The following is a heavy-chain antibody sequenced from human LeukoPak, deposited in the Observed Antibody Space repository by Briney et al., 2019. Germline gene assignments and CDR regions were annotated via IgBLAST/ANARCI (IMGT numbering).Heavy chain of an antibody. D-gene: IGHD3-16*02. J-gene: IGHJ4*02. Sequence: GGSLRLSCAASGFTFSSHWMSWVRQAPGKGLEWVGNIKEDGSEKYYVDSVKGRFTISRDNAKNSLYLQMNSLRAEDTAVYYCARDYDYRFDYWGQGTLVTVSS. CDR2: IKEDGSEK. CDR3: ARDYDYRFDY. CDR1: GFTFSSHW. V-gene: IGHV3-7*04.